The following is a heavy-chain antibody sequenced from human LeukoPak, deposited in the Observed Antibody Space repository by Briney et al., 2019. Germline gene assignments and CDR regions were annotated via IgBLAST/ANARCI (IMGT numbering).Heavy chain of an antibody. CDR1: GGSISSYY. D-gene: IGHD1-26*01. CDR2: IYYRGST. J-gene: IGHJ3*01. CDR3: VRTLLPDTKGAFDV. V-gene: IGHV4-59*01. Sequence: SETLSLTCTVSGGSISSYYWSWIRQPPGKGLEWIGYIYYRGSTNYNPSPKSRVTISVDTSKNQFSLKLASVTAADTAVYYCVRTLLPDTKGAFDVWGQGTMVTVSS.